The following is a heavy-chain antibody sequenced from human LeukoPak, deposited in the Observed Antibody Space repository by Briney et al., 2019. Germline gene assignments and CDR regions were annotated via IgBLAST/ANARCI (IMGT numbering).Heavy chain of an antibody. CDR1: GFTFRSYE. D-gene: IGHD6-13*01. CDR2: ISYSGSSK. CDR3: AQQRTLWQQLLDY. J-gene: IGHJ4*02. Sequence: GGSLRLSCAVSGFTFRSYEMNWVRQAPGKGLEWVSYISYSGSSKYYADSVKGRFTISRDNSKNTLYLQMSSLRAEDTAVYYCAQQRTLWQQLLDYWGQGTLVTVSS. V-gene: IGHV3-48*03.